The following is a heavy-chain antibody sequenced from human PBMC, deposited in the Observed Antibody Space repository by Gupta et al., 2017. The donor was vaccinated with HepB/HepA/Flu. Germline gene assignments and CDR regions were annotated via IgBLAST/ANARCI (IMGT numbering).Heavy chain of an antibody. CDR1: GFTSSDFY. J-gene: IGHJ4*02. V-gene: IGHV3-11*04. D-gene: IGHD3-3*01. CDR3: ARVGFLTTAGVTRRHFDY. Sequence: QVLLVESGGGLVKPGGSLRLSCAASGFTSSDFYMSWIRQAPGKGLEWISYISRSGYTIYYTESVKGRFTISRDNAKNSVLLQMTSLRAEDSAIYYCARVGFLTTAGVTRRHFDYWGQGTLVAVSS. CDR2: ISRSGYTI.